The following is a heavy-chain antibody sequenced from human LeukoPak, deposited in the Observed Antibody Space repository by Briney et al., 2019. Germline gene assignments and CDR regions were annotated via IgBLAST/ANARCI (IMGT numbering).Heavy chain of an antibody. V-gene: IGHV4-61*02. Sequence: ASETLSLTCTVSGGSISSGSYYWSWIRQPAGKGLEWIGRIYTSGSTNYNPSLKSRVTISVDASKNQFSLKLSSVTAADTAVYYCATSAAAGTGYYFDYWGRGTLVTVSS. CDR2: IYTSGST. D-gene: IGHD6-13*01. CDR3: ATSAAAGTGYYFDY. CDR1: GGSISSGSYY. J-gene: IGHJ4*02.